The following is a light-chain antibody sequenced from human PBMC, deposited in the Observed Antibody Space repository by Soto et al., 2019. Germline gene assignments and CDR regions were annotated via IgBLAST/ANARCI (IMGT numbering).Light chain of an antibody. CDR2: DTS. V-gene: IGKV3-20*01. CDR3: QQCGSSPS. CDR1: QSVSSSY. J-gene: IGKJ1*01. Sequence: EIVLTQSPGTLSLSPGERATLSCRASQSVSSSYLAWYQQKPGQAPRLLIYDTSSRATGIPDRFSGSGSGTDFTLAISRLEPEDLAVYYCQQCGSSPSFGQGNKVELK.